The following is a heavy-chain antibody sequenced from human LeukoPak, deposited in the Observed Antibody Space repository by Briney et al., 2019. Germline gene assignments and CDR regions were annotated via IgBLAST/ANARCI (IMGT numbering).Heavy chain of an antibody. D-gene: IGHD6-19*01. J-gene: IGHJ5*02. V-gene: IGHV4-59*01. CDR1: GGSISSYY. Sequence: SETLSLTCTVSGGSISSYYWSWIRQPPGKGLEWIGYIYYSGNTHYNPSLKSRVTISLDTSKNQFSLKLSSVTAADTAVYYCARVNTQWLVVNWFDPWGQGTLVTVSS. CDR2: IYYSGNT. CDR3: ARVNTQWLVVNWFDP.